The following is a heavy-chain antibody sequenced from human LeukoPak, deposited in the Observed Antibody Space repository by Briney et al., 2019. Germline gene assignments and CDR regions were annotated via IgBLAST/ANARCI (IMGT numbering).Heavy chain of an antibody. CDR3: ARAYSSGWFLFDY. Sequence: GGSLRLSCAASGFTFSSYTMNWVRQAPGKGLEWVSSISSGTGYIYYADSVRGRFTISRDNAKNSLYLQMDSLRAEDTAVYYCARAYSSGWFLFDYWGQGTRVTVSS. V-gene: IGHV3-21*01. CDR2: ISSGTGYI. D-gene: IGHD6-19*01. J-gene: IGHJ4*02. CDR1: GFTFSSYT.